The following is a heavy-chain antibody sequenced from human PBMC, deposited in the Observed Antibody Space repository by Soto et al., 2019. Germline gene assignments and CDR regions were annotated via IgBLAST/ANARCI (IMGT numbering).Heavy chain of an antibody. CDR3: AHAGDYDLLSFDH. D-gene: IGHD4-17*01. J-gene: IGHJ4*02. CDR1: GFSLTTTHMG. CDR2: IYWDDDK. Sequence: KESGPPLVRPAQTLTLTCAFSGFSLTTTHMGVAWIRQPPGKALEWLALIYWDDDKRYSPSLKNRLAISKDTSRNRVVLTITNMNPEDTGTYFCAHAGDYDLLSFDHWGPGTLVTASS. V-gene: IGHV2-5*02.